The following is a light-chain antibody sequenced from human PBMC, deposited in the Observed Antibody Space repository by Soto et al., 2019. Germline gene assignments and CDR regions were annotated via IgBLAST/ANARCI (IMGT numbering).Light chain of an antibody. CDR3: QQTSSFPLT. CDR2: AAS. V-gene: IGKV1-12*01. CDR1: QGITSW. J-gene: IGKJ4*01. Sequence: DIQMTPSPSSVSASVGDRAPITCRTSQGITSWLAWYQQKPGRAPKLLIYAASSLQSGVPSRFSGSGSGTDFTLTISSLQPEDFATSYCQQTSSFPLTFGGGTKVEIK.